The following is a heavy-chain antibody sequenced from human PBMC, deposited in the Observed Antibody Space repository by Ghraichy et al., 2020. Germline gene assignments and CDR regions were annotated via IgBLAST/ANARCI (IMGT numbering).Heavy chain of an antibody. J-gene: IGHJ6*03. V-gene: IGHV1-18*04. D-gene: IGHD3-10*01. CDR1: GYTFTSYG. CDR3: ARDPPYYYGSGSYGTKGLDYYYYYMDV. CDR2: ISAYNGNT. Sequence: ASGKVSCKASGYTFTSYGISWVRQAPGQGLEWMGWISAYNGNTNYAQKLQGRVTMTTDTSTSTAYMELRSLRSDDTAVYYCARDPPYYYGSGSYGTKGLDYYYYYMDVWGKRDHGHRLL.